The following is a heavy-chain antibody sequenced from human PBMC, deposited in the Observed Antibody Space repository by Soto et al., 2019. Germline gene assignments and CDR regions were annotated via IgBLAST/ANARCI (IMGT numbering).Heavy chain of an antibody. Sequence: PGESLKISCKGSGYSFTSYWISWVRQMPGKGLEWIGRIDPSDSYTNYSPSFQGHVTISADKSISTAYLQWSSLKASDTAMYYCARSCSGGSCYPYYYYGMDVWGQGTTVTV. CDR3: ARSCSGGSCYPYYYYGMDV. CDR2: IDPSDSYT. V-gene: IGHV5-10-1*01. CDR1: GYSFTSYW. J-gene: IGHJ6*02. D-gene: IGHD2-15*01.